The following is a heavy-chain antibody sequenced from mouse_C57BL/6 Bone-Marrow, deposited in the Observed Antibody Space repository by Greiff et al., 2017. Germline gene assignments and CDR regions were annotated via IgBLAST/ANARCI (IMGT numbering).Heavy chain of an antibody. J-gene: IGHJ4*01. CDR1: GFSFNTYA. V-gene: IGHV10-1*01. CDR2: ISSKSNNYAT. CDR3: VRREDY. Sequence: EVQVVESGGGLVQPKGSLKLSCAASGFSFNTYAMNWVRQAPGQGLEWVASISSKSNNYATYYADSVKDRFTISREYSESMLYLQMNDYKTKDTAIYYCVRREDYGGQGTSVTVSS.